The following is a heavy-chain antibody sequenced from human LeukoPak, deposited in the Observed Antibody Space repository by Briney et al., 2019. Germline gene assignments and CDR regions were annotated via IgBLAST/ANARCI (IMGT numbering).Heavy chain of an antibody. CDR2: ISGSGSST. V-gene: IGHV3-23*01. Sequence: GGSLGLSCAASGFTFSGYAMSWVRQAPGKGLEWVSGISGSGSSTYYADSVKGRFTISRDNSKNTLYLQMNTLRPEDTAVYYCTKGDYDILTALDYWGQGTLVTVSS. J-gene: IGHJ4*02. D-gene: IGHD3-9*01. CDR3: TKGDYDILTALDY. CDR1: GFTFSGYA.